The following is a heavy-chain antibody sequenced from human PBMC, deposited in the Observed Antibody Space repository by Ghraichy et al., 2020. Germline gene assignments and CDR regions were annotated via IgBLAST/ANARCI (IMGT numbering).Heavy chain of an antibody. CDR1: GGSISSSSYY. Sequence: SQTLSLTCTVSGGSISSSSYYWGWIRQPPGKGLEWIGSIYYSGSTYYNPSLKSRVTISVDTSKNQFSLKLSSVTAADTAVYYCARLPPGRWLQSRGGLVWGQGTLVTVSS. J-gene: IGHJ4*02. D-gene: IGHD5-24*01. CDR3: ARLPPGRWLQSRGGLV. V-gene: IGHV4-39*01. CDR2: IYYSGST.